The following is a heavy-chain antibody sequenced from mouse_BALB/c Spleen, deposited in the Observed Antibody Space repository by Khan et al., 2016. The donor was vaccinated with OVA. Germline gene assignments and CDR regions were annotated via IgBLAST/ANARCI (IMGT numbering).Heavy chain of an antibody. Sequence: QVQLQQSGAELVRPGVSVKISCKGSGYTFTDFAMHWVKQSHAKSLEWLGVISTYYGDADYNHKFRDKATLTVDKSSRTAYMELAGLTSEDAAIYYCGRGSGKSRFAYWGQGTLVTVSA. CDR3: GRGSGKSRFAY. CDR1: GYTFTDFA. J-gene: IGHJ3*01. D-gene: IGHD1-3*01. V-gene: IGHV1S137*01. CDR2: ISTYYGDA.